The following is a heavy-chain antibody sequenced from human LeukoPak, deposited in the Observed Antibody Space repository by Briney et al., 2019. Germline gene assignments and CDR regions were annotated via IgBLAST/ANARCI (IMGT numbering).Heavy chain of an antibody. V-gene: IGHV3-48*03. D-gene: IGHD2-2*01. CDR3: ARIASQTHDY. CDR2: ISSSGSTI. J-gene: IGHJ4*02. Sequence: PGGSLRLSCAASGFTFSSYEMNWVRQAPGKGLEWVSYISSSGSTIYYADSVKGRFTISRDNAKNSLYLQTNSLRAEDTAVYYCARIASQTHDYWGQGTLVTVSS. CDR1: GFTFSSYE.